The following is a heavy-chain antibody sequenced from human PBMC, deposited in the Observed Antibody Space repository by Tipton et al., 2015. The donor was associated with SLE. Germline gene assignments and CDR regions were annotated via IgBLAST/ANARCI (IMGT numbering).Heavy chain of an antibody. D-gene: IGHD6-6*01. CDR2: INHSGST. CDR1: GGSFSGYY. V-gene: IGHV4-34*01. J-gene: IGHJ4*02. CDR3: ARGLGSSSPGHY. Sequence: TLSLTCAVYGGSFSGYYWSWIRQPPGKGLEGIGEINHSGSTNYNPSLKSRVTISVDTSKNQFSLKLSSVTAADTAVYYCARGLGSSSPGHYWGQGTLVTVSS.